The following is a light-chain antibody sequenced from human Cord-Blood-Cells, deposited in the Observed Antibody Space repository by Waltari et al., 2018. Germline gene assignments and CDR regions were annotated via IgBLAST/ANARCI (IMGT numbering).Light chain of an antibody. J-gene: IGKJ1*01. V-gene: IGKV3-15*01. Sequence: EIVMTQSPATLSVSPGERATLSCRASQSVSSNLAWYQQKPGQAPRLLIYGASTRATGTPARFSGSGSGTEFTLTISSLQAEDFAVYYCQQCINWAGTCGQGTKVEIK. CDR3: QQCINWAGT. CDR1: QSVSSN. CDR2: GAS.